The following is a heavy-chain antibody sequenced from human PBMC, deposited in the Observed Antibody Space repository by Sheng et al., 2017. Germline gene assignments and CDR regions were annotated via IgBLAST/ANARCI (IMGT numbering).Heavy chain of an antibody. CDR2: IYYSGST. D-gene: IGHD2-8*01. CDR1: GGSISSYY. V-gene: IGHV4-59*01. CDR3: ARTPNTNRGGAFDI. Sequence: QVQLQESGPGLVKPSETLSLTCTVSGGSISSYYWSWIRQPPGKGLEWIGYIYYSGSTNYNPSLKSRVTISVDTSKNQFSLKLSSVTAADTAVYYCARTPNTNRGGAFDIWGQGTMVTVSS. J-gene: IGHJ3*02.